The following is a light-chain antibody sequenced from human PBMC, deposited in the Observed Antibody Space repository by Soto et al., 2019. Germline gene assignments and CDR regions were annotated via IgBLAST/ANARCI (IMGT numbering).Light chain of an antibody. V-gene: IGLV2-14*03. CDR1: SSDVGAYNY. Sequence: QSALTQPASVSGSPGQSITISCSGTSSDVGAYNYVSWYQQHPGSAPKLMIYDVSNRPSGISNRFSGSKSGNTASLTISGLQAEDEADYYCSSYTISSTQVFGGGTQLTVL. CDR2: DVS. CDR3: SSYTISSTQV. J-gene: IGLJ2*01.